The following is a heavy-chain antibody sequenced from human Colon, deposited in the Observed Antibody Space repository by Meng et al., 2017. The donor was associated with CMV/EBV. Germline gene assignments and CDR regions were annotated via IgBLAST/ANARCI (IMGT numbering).Heavy chain of an antibody. CDR3: ARDYWGSYDL. CDR2: IQTKAHSYTA. D-gene: IGHD3-16*01. J-gene: IGHJ5*02. V-gene: IGHV3-72*01. CDR1: GLTFSDYE. Sequence: EVQLVESGGGLVQPGGSLRLSCAASGLTFSDYEMDWVRQAPGKGLEWIGRIQTKAHSYTATYAASVKGRFTLSREDSKTSLYLQMNSLKIDDTAVYFCARDYWGSYDLWGHGTLVTVSS.